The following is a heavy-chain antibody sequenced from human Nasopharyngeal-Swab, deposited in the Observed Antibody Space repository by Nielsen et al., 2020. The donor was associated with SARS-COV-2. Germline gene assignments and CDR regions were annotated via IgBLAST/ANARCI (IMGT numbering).Heavy chain of an antibody. CDR3: AKGSGYYYDSNGRPGAFDI. D-gene: IGHD3-22*01. Sequence: VRQMPGKGLEWVSAISGSGGSTYYADSVKGRFTISRDNSKNTLYLQMNSLRAEDTAVYYCAKGSGYYYDSNGRPGAFDIWGQGTMVTVSS. V-gene: IGHV3-23*01. CDR2: ISGSGGST. J-gene: IGHJ3*02.